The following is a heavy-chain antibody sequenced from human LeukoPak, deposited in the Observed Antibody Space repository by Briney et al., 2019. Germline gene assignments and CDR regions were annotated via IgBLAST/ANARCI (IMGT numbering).Heavy chain of an antibody. CDR2: IYYSGST. D-gene: IGHD3-10*01. CDR3: ARELHYYGSGRYDNWFDP. Sequence: SETLSLTCTVSGGSISSCGYYWSWIRQHPGKGLEWIGYIYYSGSTYYNPSLKSRVTISVDTSKNQFSLKLSSVSAADTAVYYCARELHYYGSGRYDNWFDPWGQGTLVTVSS. V-gene: IGHV4-31*03. CDR1: GGSISSCGYY. J-gene: IGHJ5*02.